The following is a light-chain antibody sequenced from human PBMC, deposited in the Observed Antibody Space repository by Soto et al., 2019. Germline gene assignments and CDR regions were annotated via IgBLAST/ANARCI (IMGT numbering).Light chain of an antibody. CDR1: QSVSSY. Sequence: EVVLTQSPVTLSLSPGERATLSCRASQSVSSYLAWYQQEPGQAPRLLINGASSRATGIPDRFSGSGSGTDFTLTISRLEPEDFAVYYCQQYGSSSWTFGQGTKVDIK. V-gene: IGKV3-20*01. J-gene: IGKJ1*01. CDR3: QQYGSSSWT. CDR2: GAS.